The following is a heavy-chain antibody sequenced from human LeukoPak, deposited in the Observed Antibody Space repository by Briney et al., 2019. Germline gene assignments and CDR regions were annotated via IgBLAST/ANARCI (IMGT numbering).Heavy chain of an antibody. V-gene: IGHV3-11*06. Sequence: PGGSPRLSCAASGFTFSDYYMSWIRQAPGKGLEWVSYISSSSSYTNYADSVKGRFTISRDNAKNSLYLQMNSLRAEDTAVYYCARDICSSTSCSSTQYNWFDPWGQGTLVTVSS. J-gene: IGHJ5*02. D-gene: IGHD2-2*01. CDR2: ISSSSSYT. CDR3: ARDICSSTSCSSTQYNWFDP. CDR1: GFTFSDYY.